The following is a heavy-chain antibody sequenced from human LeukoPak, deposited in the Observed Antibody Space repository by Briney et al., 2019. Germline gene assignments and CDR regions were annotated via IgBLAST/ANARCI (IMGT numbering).Heavy chain of an antibody. CDR2: IYRSGDT. V-gene: IGHV4-4*02. D-gene: IGHD5-24*01. CDR3: ARNGAYNLDY. Sequence: PSETLSLTCAVSGDSISSGNWWSWVRQTPGKGLEWIGEIYRSGDTNYNPSLKSRVIISVDNSNNQFSLKLNSVTAADTAVYYCARNGAYNLDYWGQGTPVTVSS. J-gene: IGHJ4*02. CDR1: GDSISSGNW.